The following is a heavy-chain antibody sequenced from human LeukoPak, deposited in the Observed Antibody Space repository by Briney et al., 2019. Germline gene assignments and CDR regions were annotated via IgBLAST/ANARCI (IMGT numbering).Heavy chain of an antibody. V-gene: IGHV3-21*01. D-gene: IGHD6-19*01. CDR3: ARDPYSGGYGAYYYYCMDV. CDR1: GFTFSSYS. Sequence: PGGSLRLSCAASGFTFSSYSMNWVRQAPGKGLEWVSSISSSSSYIYYADSVKGRFTISRDNAKNSLYLQMNSLRDEDTAVYYCARDPYSGGYGAYYYYCMDVWGKGTTVTVSS. CDR2: ISSSSSYI. J-gene: IGHJ6*03.